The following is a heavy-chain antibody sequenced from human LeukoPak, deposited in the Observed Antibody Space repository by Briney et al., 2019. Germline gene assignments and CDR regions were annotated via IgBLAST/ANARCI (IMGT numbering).Heavy chain of an antibody. CDR1: GGSISSYY. V-gene: IGHV4-59*08. CDR2: IYYSGST. Sequence: PSGALSLTCAVSGGSISSYYWSWIRQPPGKGLEWIGYIYYSGSTNYNPSLKSRVTISVDTSKNQFSLKLSSVTAADTAVYYCARHGYSIHVLEYWGQGTLVTVSS. CDR3: ARHGYSIHVLEY. J-gene: IGHJ4*02. D-gene: IGHD4-11*01.